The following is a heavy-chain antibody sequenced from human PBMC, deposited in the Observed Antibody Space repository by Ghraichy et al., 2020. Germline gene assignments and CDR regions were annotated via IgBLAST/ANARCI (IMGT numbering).Heavy chain of an antibody. CDR2: LHYGGSTT. CDR3: ARDRGPYSSSPNTGASDI. CDR1: GDSVSSYY. J-gene: IGHJ3*02. Sequence: SETLSLTCAVSGDSVSSYYWSWIRQPPGKGLEWIGYLHYGGSTTNYNPSLGSRVTITLDTSKNQFSLHLTSVTAADTAVYYCARDRGPYSSSPNTGASDIWGQGTMVTVSS. D-gene: IGHD6-6*01. V-gene: IGHV4-59*02.